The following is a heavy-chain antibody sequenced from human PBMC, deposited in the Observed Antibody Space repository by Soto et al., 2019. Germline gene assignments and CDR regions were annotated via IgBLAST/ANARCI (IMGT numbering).Heavy chain of an antibody. J-gene: IGHJ3*02. V-gene: IGHV5-51*01. CDR3: AGPHYDILTGYFKGDAFDI. CDR2: IYPGDSDT. Sequence: GESLKISCQVSGYSFTSYWIGWVRQMSGKGLEWMGIIYPGDSDTRYSPSFQGQVTISADKSISTAYLQWSSLKASDTAMYYCAGPHYDILTGYFKGDAFDIWGQGTMVTVSS. D-gene: IGHD3-9*01. CDR1: GYSFTSYW.